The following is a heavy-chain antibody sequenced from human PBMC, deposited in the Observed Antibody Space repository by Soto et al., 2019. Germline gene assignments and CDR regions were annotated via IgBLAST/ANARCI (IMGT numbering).Heavy chain of an antibody. Sequence: QITLNESGPTQVKPRQTLTLTCTFSGFSLTTSGVGVGWIRQSPGKAPEWLALIYWDDDKRYSTSLKSRLTITKDTPKHQVVLTMADLDPADTATYYCAHRVLRTVFGLVTTTAIYFDFWGPGAPVAVSS. D-gene: IGHD3-3*01. V-gene: IGHV2-5*02. CDR3: AHRVLRTVFGLVTTTAIYFDF. CDR2: IYWDDDK. CDR1: GFSLTTSGVG. J-gene: IGHJ4*02.